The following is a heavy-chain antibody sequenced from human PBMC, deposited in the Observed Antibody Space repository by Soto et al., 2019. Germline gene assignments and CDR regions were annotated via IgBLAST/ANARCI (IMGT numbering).Heavy chain of an antibody. CDR3: ARQEVVVAATRTYYYYGMDV. Sequence: PGESLKISCKGSGYSFTSYWIGWVRQMPGKGLEWMGRIDPSDSYTNYSPSFQGHVTISADKSISTAYLQWSSLKASDTAMYYCARQEVVVAATRTYYYYGMDVWGQGTTVTVSS. D-gene: IGHD2-15*01. CDR2: IDPSDSYT. CDR1: GYSFTSYW. V-gene: IGHV5-10-1*01. J-gene: IGHJ6*02.